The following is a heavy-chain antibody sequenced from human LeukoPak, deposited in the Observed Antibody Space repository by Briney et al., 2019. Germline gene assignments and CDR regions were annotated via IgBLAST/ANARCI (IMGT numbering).Heavy chain of an antibody. J-gene: IGHJ4*02. CDR1: GYTFTGYY. Sequence: ASVKVSCKASGYTFTGYYMHWVRQAPGQGLEWMGWINPNSGGTNYAQKFQGWVTMTRDTSISTAYMELSRLRSDDTAVYYCARGLDSSGWPPFDYWGQATLVTVSS. D-gene: IGHD6-19*01. CDR2: INPNSGGT. V-gene: IGHV1-2*04. CDR3: ARGLDSSGWPPFDY.